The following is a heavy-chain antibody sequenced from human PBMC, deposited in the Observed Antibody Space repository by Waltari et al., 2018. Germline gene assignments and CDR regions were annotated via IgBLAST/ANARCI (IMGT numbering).Heavy chain of an antibody. CDR1: GGSVSTTSYP. D-gene: IGHD2-2*01. CDR3: ARLSGYCDDTGCYGHYAMDV. CDR2: FYDPGNI. J-gene: IGHJ6*02. V-gene: IGHV4-39*02. Sequence: QLQLQESGPGLVKPSETLSLPCPVSGGSVSTTSYPWAWVRQSPGKGLEWIGTFYDPGNIYYNPSLTSRVTISVDSPQNHLSLRLSSVTAADTAVYYCARLSGYCDDTGCYGHYAMDVWGQGTTVTVSS.